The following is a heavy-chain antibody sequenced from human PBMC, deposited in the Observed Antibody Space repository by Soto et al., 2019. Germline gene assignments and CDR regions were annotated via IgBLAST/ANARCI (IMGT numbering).Heavy chain of an antibody. CDR3: ARDGKSLELPGNWFDP. Sequence: GGSLRLSCAASGFTFSSYEMNWVRQAPGKGLEWVSYISSSGSTIYYADSVKGRFTISRDNAKNSLYLQMNSLRAEDTAVYYCARDGKSLELPGNWFDPWGQGTLVTVS. V-gene: IGHV3-48*03. J-gene: IGHJ5*02. CDR1: GFTFSSYE. CDR2: ISSSGSTI. D-gene: IGHD1-7*01.